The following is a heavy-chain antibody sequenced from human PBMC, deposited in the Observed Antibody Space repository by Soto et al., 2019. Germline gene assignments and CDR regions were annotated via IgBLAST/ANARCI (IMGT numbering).Heavy chain of an antibody. CDR1: GFTFSSYG. CDR2: ISYDGSNK. CDR3: SKEGGGYSSPSLSSGLLYFDY. Sequence: GGSLRLSCAASGFTFSSYGMHWVRQAPGKGLEWVAVISYDGSNKYYADSVKGRFTISRDNSKNTLYLQMNSLRAEDTAVYYCSKEGGGYSSPSLSSGLLYFDYWGQGTLVTVSS. J-gene: IGHJ4*02. V-gene: IGHV3-30*18. D-gene: IGHD6-6*01.